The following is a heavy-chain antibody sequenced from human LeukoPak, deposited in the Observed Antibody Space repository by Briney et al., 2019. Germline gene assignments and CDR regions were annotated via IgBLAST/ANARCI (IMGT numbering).Heavy chain of an antibody. J-gene: IGHJ4*02. CDR1: GFNFSDFW. CDR2: INVDGSVR. CDR3: ARSADWAFDC. Sequence: GRSLRLSCAASGFNFSDFWMTWVRQALGKGLEWVANINVDGSVRQYADSVKGQFTISRDNARNLLYLEMNTLRVEDTAAYFCARSADWAFDCQGRGTLVSVSS. V-gene: IGHV3-7*01. D-gene: IGHD3-9*01.